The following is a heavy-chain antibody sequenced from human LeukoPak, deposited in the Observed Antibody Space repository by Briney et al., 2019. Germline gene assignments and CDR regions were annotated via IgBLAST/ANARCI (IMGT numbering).Heavy chain of an antibody. CDR2: INHSGST. CDR3: AAWGCITMVRGVISWFDP. V-gene: IGHV4-34*01. CDR1: GGSFSGYY. D-gene: IGHD3-10*01. J-gene: IGHJ5*02. Sequence: SETLSLTCAVYGGSFSGYYWSWIRQPPGKGLEWIGEINHSGSTNYNPSLKSRVTISVDTSKNQFSLKLSSVTAADTAVYYCAAWGCITMVRGVISWFDPWGQGTLVTVSS.